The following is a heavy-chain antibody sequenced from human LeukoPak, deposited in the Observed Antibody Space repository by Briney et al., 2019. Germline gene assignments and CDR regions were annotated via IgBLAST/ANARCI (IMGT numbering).Heavy chain of an antibody. CDR3: ARGLYYYDSSGSPFDY. CDR1: GGTFSSYA. J-gene: IGHJ4*02. CDR2: IIPILGIA. V-gene: IGHV1-69*04. D-gene: IGHD3-22*01. Sequence: AASVKVSCKASGGTFSSYAISWVRQAPGQGLEWMGRIIPILGIANYAQKFQGRVTITADKSTSTAYMELSSLRSEDTAVYYCARGLYYYDSSGSPFDYWGQGTLVTVSS.